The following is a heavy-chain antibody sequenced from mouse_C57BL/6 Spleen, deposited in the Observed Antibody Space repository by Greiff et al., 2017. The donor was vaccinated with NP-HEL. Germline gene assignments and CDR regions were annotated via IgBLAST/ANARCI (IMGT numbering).Heavy chain of an antibody. D-gene: IGHD1-1*01. CDR1: GFTFSSYA. Sequence: DVKLVESGGGLVKPGGSLKLSCAASGFTFSSYAMSWVRQTPEKRLEWVATISDGGSYTYYPDNVKGRLTISRDNAKNNLYLQMSHLMSEDTAMYYCARDRLYGSSWAYWGQGTLVTVSA. CDR2: ISDGGSYT. V-gene: IGHV5-4*01. J-gene: IGHJ3*01. CDR3: ARDRLYGSSWAY.